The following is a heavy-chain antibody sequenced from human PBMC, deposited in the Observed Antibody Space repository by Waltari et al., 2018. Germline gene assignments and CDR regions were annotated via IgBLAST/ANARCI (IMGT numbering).Heavy chain of an antibody. V-gene: IGHV1-69*13. J-gene: IGHJ6*02. D-gene: IGHD2-15*01. CDR3: ASEGYCSGGSCYTTSYYYYGMDV. CDR1: GGTFSSYA. CDR2: IIPIFGTS. Sequence: QVQLVQSGAEVKKPGSSVKVSCKASGGTFSSYAISWVRQAPGQGLEWMGGIIPIFGTSNYAQRFQGRVTITADESTSTAYMELSSLRSEDTAVYSCASEGYCSGGSCYTTSYYYYGMDVWGQGTTVTVSS.